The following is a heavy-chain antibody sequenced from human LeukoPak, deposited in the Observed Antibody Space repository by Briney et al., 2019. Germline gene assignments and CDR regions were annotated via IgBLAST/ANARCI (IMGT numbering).Heavy chain of an antibody. J-gene: IGHJ4*02. V-gene: IGHV2-5*02. CDR2: IYWDDDK. CDR1: GFSLSTSGVG. CDR3: AHAVWYDTLYYFDY. Sequence: SGPTLVKPTQTLTLTCTFSGFSLSTSGVGVGWIRQPPGKALEWLALIYWDDDKRYSPSLKSRLTITKDTSKNQVVLTMTNMDPVDTATHYCAHAVWYDTLYYFDYWGQGALVTVSS. D-gene: IGHD3-9*01.